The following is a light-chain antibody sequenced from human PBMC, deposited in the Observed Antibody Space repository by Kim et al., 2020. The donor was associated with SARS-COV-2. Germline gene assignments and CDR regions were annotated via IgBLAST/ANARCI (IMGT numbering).Light chain of an antibody. Sequence: GKTVTISCTRSSGSIASNYVQWYQQRPGSSPTTVIYEDNHRPSGVPDRFSGSIDSSSNSASLTISGLKTEDEADYYCQSYDSSLWVFGGGTKLTVL. J-gene: IGLJ3*02. V-gene: IGLV6-57*01. CDR1: SGSIASNY. CDR2: EDN. CDR3: QSYDSSLWV.